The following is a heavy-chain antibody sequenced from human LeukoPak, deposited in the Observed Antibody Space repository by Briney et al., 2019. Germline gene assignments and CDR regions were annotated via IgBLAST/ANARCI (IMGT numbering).Heavy chain of an antibody. D-gene: IGHD3-9*01. J-gene: IGHJ4*02. V-gene: IGHV1-18*01. CDR2: ISAYNGNT. CDR1: GYTFTSYG. Sequence: ASVKVPCKASGYTFTSYGISWVRQAPGQGLEWMGWISAYNGNTNYAQKLQGRVTMTTDTSTSTAYMELRSLRSDDTAVYYCARGYDILTGYSDLDYWGQGTLFTVS. CDR3: ARGYDILTGYSDLDY.